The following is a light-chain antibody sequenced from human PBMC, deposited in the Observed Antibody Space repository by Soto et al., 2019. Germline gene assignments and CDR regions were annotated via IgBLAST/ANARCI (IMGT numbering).Light chain of an antibody. Sequence: IQLTQSPSSLSASIGDRVTITCRASQDIRRFLDWYQQKPGKAPNLLIHAASTLYSGVPSRFSGSGSGTDFTLTISSLQPEDIATYYCQQVDSYPRTFGQGTKLEI. CDR3: QQVDSYPRT. V-gene: IGKV1-9*01. CDR1: QDIRRF. CDR2: AAS. J-gene: IGKJ2*02.